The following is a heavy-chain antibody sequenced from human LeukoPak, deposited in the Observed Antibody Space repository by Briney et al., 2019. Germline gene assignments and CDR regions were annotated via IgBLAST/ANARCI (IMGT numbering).Heavy chain of an antibody. D-gene: IGHD3-16*01. CDR2: TSHSDSP. CDR3: ARDFGETSLPNWFDP. J-gene: IGHJ5*02. V-gene: IGHV4-38-2*02. CDR1: GMSITSRHY. Sequence: PAETLSLTCSVSGMSITSRHYCGWIRQTPGKGLEWIGSTSHSDSPYYNPSLESRVTISLDTSRNLFSLKLTSVTAADTAVYFCARDFGETSLPNWFDPWGQGTLVIVSS.